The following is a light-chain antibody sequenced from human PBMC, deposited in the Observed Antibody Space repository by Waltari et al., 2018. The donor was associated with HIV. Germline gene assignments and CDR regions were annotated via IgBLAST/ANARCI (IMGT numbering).Light chain of an antibody. CDR3: QQYSTYSRT. CDR1: QSISSW. J-gene: IGKJ1*01. Sequence: DIQMTQSPSTLSASVGDRVTITCRASQSISSWLAWYQQKPGKAPKLLIYKASSLESGVPSRFSGGGSGTEFTLTISSLQPDDFATYYCQQYSTYSRTFGQGAKVESK. V-gene: IGKV1-5*03. CDR2: KAS.